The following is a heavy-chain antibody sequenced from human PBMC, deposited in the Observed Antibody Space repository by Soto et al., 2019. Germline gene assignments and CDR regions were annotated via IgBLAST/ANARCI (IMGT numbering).Heavy chain of an antibody. V-gene: IGHV4-59*01. CDR1: GGSISSYY. CDR3: ARGQLTGTYYFDC. CDR2: IYYSGST. Sequence: SETLSLTCTVSGGSISSYYWSWIRQPPGKGLEWIGYIYYSGSTNYNPSLKSRVTISVDTSKNQFSLKLSSVTAADTAVYYCARGQLTGTYYFDCWGQGTLVTVSS. D-gene: IGHD1-7*01. J-gene: IGHJ4*02.